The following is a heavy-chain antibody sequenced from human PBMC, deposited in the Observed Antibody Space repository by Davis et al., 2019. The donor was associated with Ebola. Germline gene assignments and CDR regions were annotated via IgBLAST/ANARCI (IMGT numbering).Heavy chain of an antibody. CDR2: ISGSGGST. CDR1: GFTFSSYA. J-gene: IGHJ4*02. V-gene: IGHV3-23*01. CDR3: AKEGKWEPYFGLDY. D-gene: IGHD1-26*01. Sequence: GGSLRLSCAAAGFTFSSYAMSWVRQAPGKGLEWISTISGSGGSTYYADSVKGRFTISRDNSKNTLYLQMNSLRAEDTAVYYCAKEGKWEPYFGLDYWGQGTLVTVSS.